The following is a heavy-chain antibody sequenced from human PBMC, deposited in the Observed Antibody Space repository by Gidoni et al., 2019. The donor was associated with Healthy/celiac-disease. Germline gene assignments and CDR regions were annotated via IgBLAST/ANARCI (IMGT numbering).Heavy chain of an antibody. J-gene: IGHJ4*02. Sequence: SSYAMHWVRQAPGKGLEWVAVISYDGSNKYYADSVKGRFTISRDNSKNTLYLQMNSLRAEDTAVYYCARDGYDILTGRNFWDYWGQGTLVTVSS. CDR1: SSYA. CDR3: ARDGYDILTGRNFWDY. V-gene: IGHV3-30*04. D-gene: IGHD3-9*01. CDR2: ISYDGSNK.